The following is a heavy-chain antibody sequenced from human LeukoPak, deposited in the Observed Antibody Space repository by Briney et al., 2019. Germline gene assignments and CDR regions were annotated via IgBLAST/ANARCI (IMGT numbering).Heavy chain of an antibody. V-gene: IGHV3-11*01. CDR2: ISSSGSTI. CDR1: GFTFSDYY. Sequence: PGGSLRLSCAASGFTFSDYYMSWIRQAPGKGLEWVSYISSSGSTIYYADSVKGRFTISRDNAKNSLYLQMNSLRAEDTAVYYCARGLAAYYYDSSGYPPVRYYYYGMDVWGQGTTVTVSS. CDR3: ARGLAAYYYDSSGYPPVRYYYYGMDV. D-gene: IGHD3-22*01. J-gene: IGHJ6*02.